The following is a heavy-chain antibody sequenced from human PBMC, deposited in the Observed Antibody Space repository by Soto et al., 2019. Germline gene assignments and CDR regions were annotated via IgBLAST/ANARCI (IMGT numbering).Heavy chain of an antibody. V-gene: IGHV3-73*02. CDR1: GFTFSGSA. CDR3: TSGHAYLRYYYYYGMDV. CDR2: IRSKANSYAT. J-gene: IGHJ6*02. Sequence: EVQLVESGGGLVQPGGSLKLSCAASGFTFSGSAMHWVRQASGKGLEWVGRIRSKANSYATAYAASVKGRFTISSDDSKNAAYLQMNSLKTEDTAVYYCTSGHAYLRYYYYYGMDVWGQGTTVTVS. D-gene: IGHD2-2*01.